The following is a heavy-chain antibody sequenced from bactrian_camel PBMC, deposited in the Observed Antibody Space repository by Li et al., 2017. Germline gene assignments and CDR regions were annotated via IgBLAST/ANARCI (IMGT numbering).Heavy chain of an antibody. CDR2: IYRGGSST. J-gene: IGHJ4*01. CDR1: GFSFADTD. V-gene: IGHV3S63*01. Sequence: HVQLVESGGGSVQAGGSLRLSCTASGFSFADTDMGWYRQAPGKERQGVAAIYRGGSSTYYADSVTGRFTISRGNTMNTAYLQMDSLKSEDTAQYYCVALAWGFNYWGQGTQVTVS. D-gene: IGHD1*01. CDR3: VALAWGFNY.